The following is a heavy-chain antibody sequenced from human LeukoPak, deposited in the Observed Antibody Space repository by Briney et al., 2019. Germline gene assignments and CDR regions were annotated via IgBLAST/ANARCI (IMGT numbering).Heavy chain of an antibody. J-gene: IGHJ4*02. CDR2: IIPIIGIT. CDR1: GGTFSSDA. Sequence: GASVKVSCKASGGTFSSDAISWVRQAPRQGLDWMGRIIPIIGITNYAQEFQGRVTITADKSTSTAYMELSSLRSEDTAVYYCAREQSRYYFDYWGQGALVTVSS. CDR3: AREQSRYYFDY. D-gene: IGHD1-14*01. V-gene: IGHV1-69*04.